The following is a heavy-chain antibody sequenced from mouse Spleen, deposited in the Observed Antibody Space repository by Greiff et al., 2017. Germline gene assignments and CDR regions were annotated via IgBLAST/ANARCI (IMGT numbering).Heavy chain of an antibody. J-gene: IGHJ2*01. D-gene: IGHD1-2*01. CDR2: ISSGSSTI. Sequence: EVHLVESGGGLVQPGGSRKLSCAASGFTFSSFGMHWVRQAPEKGLEWVAYISSGSSTIYYADTVKGRFTISRDNPKNTLFLQMTSLRSEDTAMYYCARLTAGVDYWGQGTTLTVSS. V-gene: IGHV5-17*02. CDR1: GFTFSSFG. CDR3: ARLTAGVDY.